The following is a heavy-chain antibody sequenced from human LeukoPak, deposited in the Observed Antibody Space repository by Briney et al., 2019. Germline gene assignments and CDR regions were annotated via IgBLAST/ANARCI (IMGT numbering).Heavy chain of an antibody. J-gene: IGHJ6*03. D-gene: IGHD5-18*01. CDR3: ARARGYSYGHYYYYMDV. CDR2: IYYSGST. V-gene: IGHV4-59*01. Sequence: PSETLSLTRTVSGGSISSYYWSWIRQPPRKGLQWIGYIYYSGSTNYNPSLKSRVTISVDTSKNQFSLQLSSVTAADTAVYYCARARGYSYGHYYYYMDVWGKGTTVTVSS. CDR1: GGSISSYY.